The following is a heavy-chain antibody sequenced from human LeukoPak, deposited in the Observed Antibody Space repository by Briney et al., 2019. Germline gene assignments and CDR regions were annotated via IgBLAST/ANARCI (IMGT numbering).Heavy chain of an antibody. V-gene: IGHV4-59*01. J-gene: IGHJ3*02. CDR1: GGSISSYY. CDR2: IYYSGST. Sequence: SETLSLTCIVSGGSISSYYWSWIRQPPGKGLEWIGYIYYSGSTNYNPSLKSRLTISVDTSKNQFSLKLSSVTAADTAVYYCARESYHYDSSGYYDAFDIWGQGTMVTVSS. CDR3: ARESYHYDSSGYYDAFDI. D-gene: IGHD3-22*01.